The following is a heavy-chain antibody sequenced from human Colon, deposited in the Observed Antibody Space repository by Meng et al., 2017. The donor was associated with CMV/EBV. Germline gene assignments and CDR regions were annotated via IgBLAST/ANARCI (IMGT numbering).Heavy chain of an antibody. CDR1: GFPFSSYA. V-gene: IGHV3-23*01. J-gene: IGHJ4*01. Sequence: SLGLSCVGSGFPFSSYALSWVRQAPGKGLEWVSTVSGSSITTYYADSVKGRFTISRDNYNDILSLEMNSLRAEDTALYYCVKDHKDWGHGTLVTVSS. CDR3: VKDHKD. CDR2: VSGSSITT.